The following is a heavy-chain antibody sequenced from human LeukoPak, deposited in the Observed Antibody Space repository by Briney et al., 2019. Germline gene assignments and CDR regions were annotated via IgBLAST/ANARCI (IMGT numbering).Heavy chain of an antibody. D-gene: IGHD6-6*01. Sequence: PSETLSITCAVYGGSFSGYYWSWVRQAPGKGLEWVSVIYSGGSTYCADSVKGRFTISRDNSKNTLYLQMNSLRAEDTAVYYCARARKVNPPPDDWGQGTLVTVSS. V-gene: IGHV3-53*01. CDR3: ARARKVNPPPDD. CDR2: IYSGGST. J-gene: IGHJ4*02. CDR1: GGSFSGYY.